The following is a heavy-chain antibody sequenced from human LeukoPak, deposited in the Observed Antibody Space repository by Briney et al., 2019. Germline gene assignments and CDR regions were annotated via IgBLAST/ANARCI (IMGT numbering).Heavy chain of an antibody. CDR2: ISYDGSNK. V-gene: IGHV3-30*18. Sequence: PGESLRLSCAASGFTFSSYGMHWVRQAPGKGLEWVAVISYDGSNKYYADSVKGRFTISRDNSKNTLYLQMNSLRAEDTAVYYCAKDGGLAAAGPSAYWGQGTLVTVSS. J-gene: IGHJ4*02. CDR1: GFTFSSYG. CDR3: AKDGGLAAAGPSAY. D-gene: IGHD6-13*01.